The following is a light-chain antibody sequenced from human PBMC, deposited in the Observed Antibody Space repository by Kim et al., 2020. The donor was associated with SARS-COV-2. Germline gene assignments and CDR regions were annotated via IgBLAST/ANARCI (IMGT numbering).Light chain of an antibody. Sequence: PGERAPLSCRASQGVSSYLAWYQQKAGQAPRLLIYDASNRATGIPARFSGSGSGTDFTLTISSLEPEDFAVYYCQQRTNWPLTFGGGTKVDIK. V-gene: IGKV3-11*01. CDR3: QQRTNWPLT. CDR2: DAS. J-gene: IGKJ4*01. CDR1: QGVSSY.